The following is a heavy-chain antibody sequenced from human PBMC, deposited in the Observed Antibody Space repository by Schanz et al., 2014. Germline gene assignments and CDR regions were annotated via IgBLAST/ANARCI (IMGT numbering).Heavy chain of an antibody. CDR2: IYDGGST. V-gene: IGHV4-59*06. D-gene: IGHD6-13*01. CDR3: ARARSWPDY. Sequence: QVHLQESGPGLVKPSETLSLTCTVSGGSISNNYWGWIRQPPGKGLEWIGYIYDGGSTYYNPSLKSRVTISVDTSKNQFSLRLSSVTAADTAVYYRARARSWPDYWGQGTLVTVPS. J-gene: IGHJ4*02. CDR1: GGSISNNY.